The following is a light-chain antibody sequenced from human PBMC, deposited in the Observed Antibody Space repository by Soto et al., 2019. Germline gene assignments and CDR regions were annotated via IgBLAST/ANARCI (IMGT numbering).Light chain of an antibody. CDR3: QQYNNWPWT. CDR1: QSVSSN. Sequence: EIGMTQSPSTLSVSPGERATLSCRASQSVSSNLAWYQQKPGQAPRLLIYGASTRAPGFPARFSGSGSGTDFTLTISSLQSEDFAVYYCQQYNNWPWTFGQGTKVAIK. CDR2: GAS. V-gene: IGKV3-15*01. J-gene: IGKJ1*01.